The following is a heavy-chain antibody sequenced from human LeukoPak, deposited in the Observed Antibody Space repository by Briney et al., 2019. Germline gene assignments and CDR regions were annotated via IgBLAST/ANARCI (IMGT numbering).Heavy chain of an antibody. CDR2: ISSSSSTI. D-gene: IGHD2-2*01. CDR3: ARDGIVVVPAAMLDYYYYMDV. J-gene: IGHJ6*03. V-gene: IGHV3-11*04. CDR1: GFTFSDYY. Sequence: PGGSLRLSCAASGFTFSDYYMSWIRQAPGKGLEWVSYISSSSSTIYYADSVKGRFTISRDNAKNSLYLQMNSLRAEDTAVYYCARDGIVVVPAAMLDYYYYMDVWGKGTTVTVSS.